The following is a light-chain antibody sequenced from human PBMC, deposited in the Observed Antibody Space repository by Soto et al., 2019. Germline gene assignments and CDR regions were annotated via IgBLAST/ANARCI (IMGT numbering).Light chain of an antibody. CDR1: QSVSSSY. V-gene: IGKV3-20*01. CDR3: QQLGT. CDR2: GAS. J-gene: IGKJ1*01. Sequence: EIVLTQSPGTLSLSPGERATLSCRASQSVSSSYLAWYHQKPGQAPRLLIYGASSRATGIPDRFSASGSGTDFTLTISRLEPEDFAVYYCQQLGTFGQGTKVEIK.